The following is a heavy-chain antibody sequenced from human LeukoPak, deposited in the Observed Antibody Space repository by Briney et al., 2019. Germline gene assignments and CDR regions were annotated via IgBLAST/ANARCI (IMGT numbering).Heavy chain of an antibody. Sequence: PGGSLRLSCAASGFTFSSCEMNWVRQAPGKGLEWISYISSSGSTIYYADSVKGRFTISRDNAKNSLYLQMNSLRAEDTAVYYCARGHSAPDYWGQGTLVTVSA. J-gene: IGHJ4*02. CDR2: ISSSGSTI. D-gene: IGHD3-10*01. CDR3: ARGHSAPDY. V-gene: IGHV3-48*03. CDR1: GFTFSSCE.